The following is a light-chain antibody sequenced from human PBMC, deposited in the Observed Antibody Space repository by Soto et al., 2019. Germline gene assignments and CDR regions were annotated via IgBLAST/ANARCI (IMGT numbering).Light chain of an antibody. CDR3: QQYSSSPLT. J-gene: IGKJ4*01. CDR1: QSVSSNF. CDR2: GTS. V-gene: IGKV3-20*01. Sequence: EIVLTQSPGTLSLSPGGRATLSCRASQSVSSNFLAWYQQQPGQAPRLLIYGTSSRATGIPDRFSGSGSGTDFTLTISRLEPEDFAVYYCQQYSSSPLTFGGGTKVEI.